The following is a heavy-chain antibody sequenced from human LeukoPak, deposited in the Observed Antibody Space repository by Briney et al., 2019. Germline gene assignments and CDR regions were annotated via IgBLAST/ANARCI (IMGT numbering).Heavy chain of an antibody. CDR1: GFTFSSYG. Sequence: PGGSLRLSCAASGFTFSSYGMHWVRQAPGKGLEWVAVIWYDGSNKHYADSVKGRFTISRDNSKNTLYLQMNSLRAEDTAVYYCAKDPKYYYDSSGYFDYWGQGTLVTVSS. CDR3: AKDPKYYYDSSGYFDY. V-gene: IGHV3-33*06. CDR2: IWYDGSNK. D-gene: IGHD3-22*01. J-gene: IGHJ4*02.